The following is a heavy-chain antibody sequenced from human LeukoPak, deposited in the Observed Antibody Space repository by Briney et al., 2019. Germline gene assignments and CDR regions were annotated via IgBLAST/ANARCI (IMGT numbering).Heavy chain of an antibody. CDR1: GFTFSSYS. V-gene: IGHV3-21*01. CDR2: ISSSSSYI. CDR3: ARVRKSGFTLDAFDI. Sequence: GGSLRLSCAVSGFTFSSYSMNWVRQAPGKGLEWVSSISSSSSYIYYADSVKGRFTISRDNAKNSLYLQMNSLRAEDTAVYYCARVRKSGFTLDAFDIWGQGTMVTVSS. J-gene: IGHJ3*02.